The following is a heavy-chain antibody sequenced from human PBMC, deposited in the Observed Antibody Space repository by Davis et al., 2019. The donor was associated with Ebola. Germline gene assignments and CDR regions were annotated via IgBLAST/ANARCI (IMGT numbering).Heavy chain of an antibody. CDR3: ARGMGELALN. Sequence: AASVKVSCKASGYTFTAYYMYWVRQAPGQRFEWLGWITTNTASPTYARGFSERFVFSLDTSVNTAFLQINNLRAEDTAIYYRARGMGELALNWGQGTLVTVSS. D-gene: IGHD3-16*01. V-gene: IGHV7-4-1*02. J-gene: IGHJ4*02. CDR1: GYTFTAYY. CDR2: ITTNTASP.